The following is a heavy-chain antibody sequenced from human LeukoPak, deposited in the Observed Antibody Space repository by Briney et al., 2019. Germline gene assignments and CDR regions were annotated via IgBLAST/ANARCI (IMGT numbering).Heavy chain of an antibody. J-gene: IGHJ4*02. Sequence: SETLSLTCSVSGGSISRNTHYCGWIRQPPGKGLEWIGYTHYSGSTKYNPPLKSRLTMSLDTSKNQFSLRLSSVTAADTAVYFCARGAAGTGAADYWGQGTLVTVSS. D-gene: IGHD6-13*01. V-gene: IGHV4-61*05. CDR1: GGSISRNTHY. CDR3: ARGAAGTGAADY. CDR2: THYSGST.